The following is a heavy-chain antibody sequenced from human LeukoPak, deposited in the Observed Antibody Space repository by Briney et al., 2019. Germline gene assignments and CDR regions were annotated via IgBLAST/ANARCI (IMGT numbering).Heavy chain of an antibody. D-gene: IGHD6-19*01. J-gene: IGHJ4*02. Sequence: GSLRLSCAASGFTFDDSVMHWVRQAPGKALEWVSLINWDGASTYYADSVKGRFTISRDNSKDSLYLQMNSLRPEDTAWYYCAKGRGGSGWYAEYWGQGTLVTVSS. CDR1: GFTFDDSV. CDR2: INWDGAST. V-gene: IGHV3-43D*03. CDR3: AKGRGGSGWYAEY.